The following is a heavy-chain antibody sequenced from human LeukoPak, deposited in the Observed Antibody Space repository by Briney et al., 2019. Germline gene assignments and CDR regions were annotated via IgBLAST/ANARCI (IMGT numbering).Heavy chain of an antibody. D-gene: IGHD3-16*01. J-gene: IGHJ3*02. CDR3: ARIGHPWGIEDAFDI. CDR2: TYYTSKWYS. Sequence: SQTLSLSCAISGDTVSSNSATWNWIRQSPSRGLEWLGRTYYTSKWYSDYAVSVKSRITINPDTSKNQFSLQLNSVTPEDTAVYYCARIGHPWGIEDAFDIWGQGTMVTVSS. V-gene: IGHV6-1*01. CDR1: GDTVSSNSAT.